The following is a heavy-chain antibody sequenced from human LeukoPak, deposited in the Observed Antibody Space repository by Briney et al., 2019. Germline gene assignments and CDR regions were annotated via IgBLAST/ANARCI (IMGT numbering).Heavy chain of an antibody. J-gene: IGHJ3*02. CDR2: IRYDGSNK. Sequence: GGSLRLSCATSAFTFRSYGMHWVRQAPDKGLEWVAFIRYDGSNKYYADSVKGRFTISRDNSKNTLYLQMNSLRAEDTAVYYCAKDLFIRDYGDYYDAFDIWGQGTMVTVSS. CDR3: AKDLFIRDYGDYYDAFDI. D-gene: IGHD4-17*01. CDR1: AFTFRSYG. V-gene: IGHV3-30*02.